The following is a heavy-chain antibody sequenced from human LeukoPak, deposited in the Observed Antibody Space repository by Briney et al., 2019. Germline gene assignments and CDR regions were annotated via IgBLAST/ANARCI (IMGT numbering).Heavy chain of an antibody. D-gene: IGHD3-16*01. CDR3: TTGYDYVWGSGYY. J-gene: IGHJ4*02. V-gene: IGHV3-30*02. CDR2: IRYDGSNK. CDR1: GFTFSSYG. Sequence: GGSLRLSCAASGFTFSSYGMHWVRQAPGKGLEWVAFIRYDGSNKYYADSVKGRFTISRDNSKNTLYLQMNSLKTEDTAVYYCTTGYDYVWGSGYYWGQGTLVTVSS.